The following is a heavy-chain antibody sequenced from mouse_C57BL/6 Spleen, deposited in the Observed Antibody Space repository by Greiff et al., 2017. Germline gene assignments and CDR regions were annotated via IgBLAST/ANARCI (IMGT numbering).Heavy chain of an antibody. D-gene: IGHD2-5*01. Sequence: EVQLQQSVAELVRPGASVKLSCTASGFNIKNTYMHWVKQRPEQGLEWIGRIDPANGNTKYAPKFQGKATITADPSSNPAYLQLSSLTSEDTAIYYCASGGYSNLQAMDYWGQGTSVTVSS. J-gene: IGHJ4*01. CDR2: IDPANGNT. CDR1: GFNIKNTY. V-gene: IGHV14-3*01. CDR3: ASGGYSNLQAMDY.